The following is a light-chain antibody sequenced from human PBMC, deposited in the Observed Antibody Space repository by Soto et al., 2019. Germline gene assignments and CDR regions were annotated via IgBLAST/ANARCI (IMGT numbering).Light chain of an antibody. J-gene: IGLJ2*01. Sequence: QSVLTQPPSASGSPGQSVTISCTGTRSDVGGYNYVSWYQQHPGKAPKLMIYEVSKRPSGVPDRFSGSKSGNTASLTVSGLQAEDGADYYCSSYAGSNILFGGGTKLTVL. CDR1: RSDVGGYNY. CDR2: EVS. V-gene: IGLV2-8*01. CDR3: SSYAGSNIL.